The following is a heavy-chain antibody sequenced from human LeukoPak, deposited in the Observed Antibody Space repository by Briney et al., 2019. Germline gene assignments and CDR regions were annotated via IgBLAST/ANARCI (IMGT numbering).Heavy chain of an antibody. J-gene: IGHJ3*02. CDR2: IDPSDSYT. V-gene: IGHV5-10-1*01. CDR3: ARHHPLTYCSSTSCPVDAFDI. D-gene: IGHD2-2*01. Sequence: GEYLRISCKGSGYSFTSYWISWVRQMPGKGLEWMGRIDPSDSYTNYSPSFQGHVTISADKSISTAYLQWSSLKASDTAMYYCARHHPLTYCSSTSCPVDAFDIWGQGTMVTVSS. CDR1: GYSFTSYW.